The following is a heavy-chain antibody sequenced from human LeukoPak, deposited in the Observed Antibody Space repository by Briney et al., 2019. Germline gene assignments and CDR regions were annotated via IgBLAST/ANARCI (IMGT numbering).Heavy chain of an antibody. J-gene: IGHJ6*04. D-gene: IGHD3-10*02. CDR1: GFTFSSYE. Sequence: GGSLTLSCAASGFTFSSYEMNWVRQAPGKGLEWVSYISSSGSTIYYADSVKGRFTISRDNAKNSLYLQMNSLRAEDTAVYYCAELGITMIGGVWGKGATVTISS. V-gene: IGHV3-48*03. CDR2: ISSSGSTI. CDR3: AELGITMIGGV.